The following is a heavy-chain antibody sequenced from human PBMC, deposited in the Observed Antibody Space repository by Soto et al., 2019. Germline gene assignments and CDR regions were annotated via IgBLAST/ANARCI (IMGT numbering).Heavy chain of an antibody. CDR1: GYSITSVYY. CDR2: IHHSGST. V-gene: IGHV4-38-2*01. Sequence: PSETLSLTCDVSGYSITSVYYWGWIRQPPGKGLEWIRIIHHSGSTYYSPSLKSRVTISIDTSRNRFSLKVTSVTAADTAVYYCARRIDMTTMKTGMDVWGQGTTVTVSS. J-gene: IGHJ6*02. CDR3: ARRIDMTTMKTGMDV. D-gene: IGHD2-15*01.